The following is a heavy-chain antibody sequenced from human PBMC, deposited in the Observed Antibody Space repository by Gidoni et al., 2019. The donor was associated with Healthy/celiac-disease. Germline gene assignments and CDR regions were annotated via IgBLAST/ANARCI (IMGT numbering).Heavy chain of an antibody. V-gene: IGHV4-34*01. CDR3: ARSRAGAGIDY. J-gene: IGHJ4*02. D-gene: IGHD3-10*01. CDR1: GGSFCGYY. CDR2: INHSGST. Sequence: QVQLQQWGAVLLKPSETLSLTCAVYGGSFCGYYWSWIRQPPGKGLEWNVEINHSGSTNYNPSLKSRVTISVDTSKNQFSLKLSSVTAADTAVYYCARSRAGAGIDYWGQGTLVTVSS.